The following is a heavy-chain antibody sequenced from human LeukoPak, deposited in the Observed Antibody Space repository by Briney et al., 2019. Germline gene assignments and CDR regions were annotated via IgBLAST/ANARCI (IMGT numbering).Heavy chain of an antibody. CDR3: AKGDWTH. Sequence: GLEWVSGISWNGASIGYADSVKGRFTISRDNTKNSLYLQMNSLRAEDTALYYCAKGDWTHWGQGTLVTVSS. V-gene: IGHV3-9*01. CDR2: ISWNGASI. D-gene: IGHD3/OR15-3a*01. J-gene: IGHJ4*02.